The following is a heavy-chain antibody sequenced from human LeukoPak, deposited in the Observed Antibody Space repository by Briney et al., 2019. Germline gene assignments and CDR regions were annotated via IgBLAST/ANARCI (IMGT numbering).Heavy chain of an antibody. CDR2: INAGNGNT. CDR3: ARGGRLLWLGEFSDDAFDI. Sequence: GASVKVSCKASGYTFTSYAMHWVRQAPGQRLEWMGWINAGNGNTKYSQKFQGRVTITRDTSASTAYVELSSLRSEDTAVYYCARGGRLLWLGEFSDDAFDIWGQGTMVTVSS. V-gene: IGHV1-3*01. D-gene: IGHD3-10*01. CDR1: GYTFTSYA. J-gene: IGHJ3*02.